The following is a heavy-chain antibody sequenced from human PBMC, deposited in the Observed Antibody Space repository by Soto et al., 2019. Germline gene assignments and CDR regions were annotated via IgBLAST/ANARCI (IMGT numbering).Heavy chain of an antibody. Sequence: EVQLVESGGGLVQPGGSLRLSCAASGFTVSSNYMSWVRQAPGKGLEWVSVIYSGGSTYYADSVKGRFTISRDNSKNTLYLRMNSLRAEDTAVYLGARVYSSGWYSDYWGQGTLVTVSS. V-gene: IGHV3-66*01. CDR3: ARVYSSGWYSDY. J-gene: IGHJ4*02. CDR1: GFTVSSNY. CDR2: IYSGGST. D-gene: IGHD6-19*01.